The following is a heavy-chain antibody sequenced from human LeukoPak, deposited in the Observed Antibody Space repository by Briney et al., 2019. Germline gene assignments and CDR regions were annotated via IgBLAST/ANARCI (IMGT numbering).Heavy chain of an antibody. CDR1: GFTFSSYG. V-gene: IGHV3-30*18. J-gene: IGHJ4*02. CDR2: MSYDGSNK. D-gene: IGHD5-18*01. CDR3: AKDRADMAQGYFDY. Sequence: GGSLRLSCAASGFTFSSYGMHWVRQAPGKGLEWLAVMSYDGSNKYYADSVKGRFTISRDNSKNTLYLQMNSLRAEDTAVYYCAKDRADMAQGYFDYWGQGTLVTVSS.